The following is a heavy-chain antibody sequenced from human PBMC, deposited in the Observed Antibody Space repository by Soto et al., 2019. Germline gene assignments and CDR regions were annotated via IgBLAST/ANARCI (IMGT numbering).Heavy chain of an antibody. V-gene: IGHV3-30*03. Sequence: QVQLVESGGGVGQPGRSLRLSCAASGITFKNYGMYWVRQAPGKGLEWMAVISYDGSNYYYAESVKGRFTISRDNSKNTLYLHMDSLRAEDTAVYYCAIAQCRGYNPNYVMDVWGQGTTVTVA. J-gene: IGHJ6*02. CDR2: ISYDGSNY. D-gene: IGHD5-18*01. CDR1: GITFKNYG. CDR3: AIAQCRGYNPNYVMDV.